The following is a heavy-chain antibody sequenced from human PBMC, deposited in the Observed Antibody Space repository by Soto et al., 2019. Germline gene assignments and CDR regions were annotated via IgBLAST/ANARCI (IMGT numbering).Heavy chain of an antibody. CDR1: GYTFTSYA. J-gene: IGHJ4*02. CDR2: INAGNGNT. V-gene: IGHV1-3*01. CDR3: ARDRYSSSSLYYFDY. Sequence: ASVKVSFKASGYTFTSYAMHWLRQAPGQRLEWMGWINAGNGNTKYSQKFQGRVTITRDTSASTAYMELSSLRSEDTAVYYCARDRYSSSSLYYFDYWGQGTLVTVSS. D-gene: IGHD6-6*01.